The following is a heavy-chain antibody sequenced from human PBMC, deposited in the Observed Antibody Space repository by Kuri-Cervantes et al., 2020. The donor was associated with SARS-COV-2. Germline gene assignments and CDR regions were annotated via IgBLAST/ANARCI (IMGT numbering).Heavy chain of an antibody. J-gene: IGHJ3*02. CDR1: GDSVSSNSAA. CDR2: TYYKSQWYS. CDR3: AREQISLIVMESGTFGI. D-gene: IGHD3-22*01. Sequence: LRLSCAISGDSVSSNSAAWNWIRQSPSRGLEWLGRTYYKSQWYSDYSVSVKSRIIINADTSKNHFSLQLGSVTPEDTAVYYCAREQISLIVMESGTFGIWGQGTMVTVSS. V-gene: IGHV6-1*01.